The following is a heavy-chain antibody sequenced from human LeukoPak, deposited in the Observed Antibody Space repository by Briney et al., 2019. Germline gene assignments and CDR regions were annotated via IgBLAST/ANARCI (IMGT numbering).Heavy chain of an antibody. CDR1: GGSISSSSYY. CDR2: IYYSGST. V-gene: IGHV4-39*01. D-gene: IGHD5-12*01. J-gene: IGHJ5*02. Sequence: SETLSLTCTVSGGSISSSSYYWGWIRQPPGKGLEWIGSIYYSGSTYYNPSLKSRGTISVDTSKNQFSLKLSSVPAADPAVYYCARHPGYSGYPRRGYNWFDPWGQGTLVTVSS. CDR3: ARHPGYSGYPRRGYNWFDP.